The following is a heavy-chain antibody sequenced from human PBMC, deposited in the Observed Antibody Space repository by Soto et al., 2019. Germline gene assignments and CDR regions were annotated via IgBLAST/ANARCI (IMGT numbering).Heavy chain of an antibody. CDR3: ARAPLTIYDTSGYYDY. V-gene: IGHV3-33*08. J-gene: IGHJ4*02. CDR1: GFTFSSYE. Sequence: VGSLRLSCGASGFTFSSYEMNWVRQAPGKGLEWLSYYADSVKGRFTISRDKSKNTLYLQMNSLRAEDTAVYYCARAPLTIYDTSGYYDYWGQGIQVTVSS. D-gene: IGHD3-22*01.